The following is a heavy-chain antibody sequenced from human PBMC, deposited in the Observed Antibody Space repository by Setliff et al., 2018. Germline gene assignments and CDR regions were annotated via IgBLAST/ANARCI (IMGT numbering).Heavy chain of an antibody. V-gene: IGHV4-59*01. Sequence: SETLSLTCSVSGDSINRNYWSWIRQPPGKGLEWLGYIHYSGNTNYNPSLKSRVTVSLNRSKNQISLKLSSVTAADTAVYYCARWRVRDSGYYPRLSYMDVWGKGTTVTVSS. J-gene: IGHJ6*03. CDR2: IHYSGNT. CDR1: GDSINRNY. CDR3: ARWRVRDSGYYPRLSYMDV. D-gene: IGHD3-22*01.